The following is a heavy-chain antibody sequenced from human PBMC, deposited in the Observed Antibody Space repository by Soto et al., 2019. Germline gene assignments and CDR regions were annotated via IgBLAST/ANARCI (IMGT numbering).Heavy chain of an antibody. CDR2: IIPIFGTA. D-gene: IGHD4-17*01. CDR1: GGTFSSYA. Sequence: ASVKVSCKASGGTFSSYAISWVRQAPGQGLEWMGGIIPIFGTANYAQKFQGRVTITADESTSTAYMELSSLRSEDTAVYYCARALSGTVTTDVENYYYGMDAWGQGTTVTVSS. CDR3: ARALSGTVTTDVENYYYGMDA. V-gene: IGHV1-69*13. J-gene: IGHJ6*02.